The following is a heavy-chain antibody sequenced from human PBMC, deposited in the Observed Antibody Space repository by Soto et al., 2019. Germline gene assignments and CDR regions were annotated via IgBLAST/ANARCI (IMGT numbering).Heavy chain of an antibody. D-gene: IGHD3-3*01. J-gene: IGHJ6*02. V-gene: IGHV5-51*01. Sequence: GESLKISCKGSGYSFTSYWIGWVRQMPGKGLEWMGIIYPGDSDTRYSPSFRGQVTISADKSISTAYLQWSSLKASDTAMYYCARQATQTNNYDFWSGYFGQYGMDVWGQGTTVTVSS. CDR2: IYPGDSDT. CDR1: GYSFTSYW. CDR3: ARQATQTNNYDFWSGYFGQYGMDV.